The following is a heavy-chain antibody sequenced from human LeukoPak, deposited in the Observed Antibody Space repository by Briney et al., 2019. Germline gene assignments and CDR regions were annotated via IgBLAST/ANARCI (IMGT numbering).Heavy chain of an antibody. CDR3: AKIVKAAPGLFDY. D-gene: IGHD6-13*01. V-gene: IGHV3-23*01. CDR2: ISGSGGST. CDR1: GFTFSSYA. Sequence: GGSLRLSCAASGFTFSSYALSWVRQAPGKGLECVSAISGSGGSTYSADSLKGRFTISRDNSKNTLYLQMNSLRADDTAVYYCAKIVKAAPGLFDYWGQGTLVTVS. J-gene: IGHJ4*02.